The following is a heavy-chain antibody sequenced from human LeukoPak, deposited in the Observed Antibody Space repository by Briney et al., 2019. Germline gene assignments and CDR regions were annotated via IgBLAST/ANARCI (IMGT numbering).Heavy chain of an antibody. V-gene: IGHV3-7*03. CDR3: ARDLPPYYYDSSGYDY. J-gene: IGHJ4*02. Sequence: GGSLRLSCAASGFTFSRYWMSWVRQAPGKGLEWVANIKQDGSEKYYVDSVKGRFTISRDNAKNSLYLQMNSLRAEDTAVYYCARDLPPYYYDSSGYDYWGQGTLVTVSS. D-gene: IGHD3-22*01. CDR2: IKQDGSEK. CDR1: GFTFSRYW.